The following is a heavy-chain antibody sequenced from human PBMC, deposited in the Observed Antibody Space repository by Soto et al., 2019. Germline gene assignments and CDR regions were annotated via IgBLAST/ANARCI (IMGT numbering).Heavy chain of an antibody. D-gene: IGHD6-13*01. V-gene: IGHV1-18*01. CDR2: ISAYNGNT. J-gene: IGHJ3*02. CDR1: GYTFTSYG. CDR3: ARDLKQLVDGGDAFDI. Sequence: ASVKVSCKASGYTFTSYGISWVRQAPGQGLEWMGWISAYNGNTNYAQKLQGRVTMTTDTSTSTAYMELRSLRSDDTAVYYCARDLKQLVDGGDAFDIWGQGTMVTVSS.